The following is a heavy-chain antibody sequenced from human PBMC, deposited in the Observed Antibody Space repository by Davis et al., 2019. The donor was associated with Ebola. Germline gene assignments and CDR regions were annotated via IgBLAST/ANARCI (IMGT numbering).Heavy chain of an antibody. V-gene: IGHV3-49*04. CDR2: IRSKAYGGTT. D-gene: IGHD6-13*01. J-gene: IGHJ6*02. CDR1: GFTFGDYA. CDR3: TRDLKQPPPSYYYGMDV. Sequence: PGGSLRLSCRASGFTFGDYAMSWVRQAPGKGLEWVGFIRSKAYGGTTAYAASVKGRFTISRDDSKSIAYLQMDSLKTEDTAVYYCTRDLKQPPPSYYYGMDVWGQGTTVIVSS.